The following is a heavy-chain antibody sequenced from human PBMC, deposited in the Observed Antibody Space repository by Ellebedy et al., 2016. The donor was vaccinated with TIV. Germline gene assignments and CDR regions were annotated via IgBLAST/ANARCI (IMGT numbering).Heavy chain of an antibody. Sequence: GESLKISCAASGFTFSNFPMHWVRQAPGKGLEWVAIISYDGSQKYYGDSVKGRFTISRDDSKSTLYLQMDSLKPDDTALYYCARGGDYRTLDFWGQGTLVTVSS. J-gene: IGHJ4*02. V-gene: IGHV3-30*04. CDR1: GFTFSNFP. CDR2: ISYDGSQK. CDR3: ARGGDYRTLDF. D-gene: IGHD4-11*01.